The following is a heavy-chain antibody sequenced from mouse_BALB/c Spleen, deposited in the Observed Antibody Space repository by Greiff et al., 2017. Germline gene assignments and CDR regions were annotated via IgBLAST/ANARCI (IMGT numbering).Heavy chain of an antibody. CDR3: VRVSAYYFDY. Sequence: QVQLKESGPGLVAPSQSLSITCTVSGFSLTSYDISWIRQPPGKGLEWLGVIWTGGGTNYNSAFMSRLSISKDNSKSQVFLKMNSLQTDDTAIYYCVRVSAYYFDYWGQGTTLTVSS. CDR2: IWTGGGT. CDR1: GFSLTSYD. V-gene: IGHV2-9-2*01. J-gene: IGHJ2*01.